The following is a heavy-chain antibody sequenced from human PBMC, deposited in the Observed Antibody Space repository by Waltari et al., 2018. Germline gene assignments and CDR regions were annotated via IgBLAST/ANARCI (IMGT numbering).Heavy chain of an antibody. V-gene: IGHV4-59*01. CDR1: GGSISSYY. J-gene: IGHJ6*02. Sequence: QVQLQESGPGLVKPSEPLSLTCTVSGGSISSYYWSWIRPPPGKGLEWIGYIYYSGSTNYNPSLKSRVTISVDTSKNQFSLKLSSVTAADTAVYYCARDNGDYYGRRYYYYGMDVWGQGTTVTVSS. CDR3: ARDNGDYYGRRYYYYGMDV. CDR2: IYYSGST. D-gene: IGHD4-17*01.